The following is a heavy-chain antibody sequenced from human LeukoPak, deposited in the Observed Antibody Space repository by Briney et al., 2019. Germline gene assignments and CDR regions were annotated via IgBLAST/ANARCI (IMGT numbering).Heavy chain of an antibody. CDR3: ARENTYYYDSSGYYFDY. Sequence: SETLSLTCTVSGGSISSYYWSWIRQPPGKGLEWIGYIYYSGSTNYNPSLKSRVTISVDTSKNQFSLKLSSVTAADTAVYYCARENTYYYDSSGYYFDYWGQGTLVTVSS. J-gene: IGHJ4*02. CDR1: GGSISSYY. V-gene: IGHV4-59*01. D-gene: IGHD3-22*01. CDR2: IYYSGST.